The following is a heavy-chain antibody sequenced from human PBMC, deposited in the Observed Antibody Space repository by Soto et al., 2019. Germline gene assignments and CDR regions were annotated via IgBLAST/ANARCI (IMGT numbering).Heavy chain of an antibody. D-gene: IGHD5-12*01. V-gene: IGHV4-31*03. Sequence: SETLSLTCTVSGGSISSGGYYWSWIRQHPGKGLEWIGYIYYSGSTYYNPSLKSRVTISVDTSRNQFSLKLSSVTAADTAVYYCARGFAGYNSERHFDYWGQGTLVTVSS. CDR3: ARGFAGYNSERHFDY. J-gene: IGHJ4*02. CDR2: IYYSGST. CDR1: GGSISSGGYY.